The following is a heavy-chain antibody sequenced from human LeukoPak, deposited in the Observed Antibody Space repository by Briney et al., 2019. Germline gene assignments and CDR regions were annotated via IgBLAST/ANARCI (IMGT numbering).Heavy chain of an antibody. CDR2: ISYDGSNK. J-gene: IGHJ4*02. CDR1: GFTFSNFW. D-gene: IGHD5-24*01. CDR3: AKPRDGYNYYPFDY. V-gene: IGHV3-30*18. Sequence: GGSLRLSCAASGFTFSNFWMSWVRQAPGKGLEWVAVISYDGSNKYYADSVKGRFTISRDNSKNTLYLQINSLRAEDTAVYYCAKPRDGYNYYPFDYWGQGTLVTVSS.